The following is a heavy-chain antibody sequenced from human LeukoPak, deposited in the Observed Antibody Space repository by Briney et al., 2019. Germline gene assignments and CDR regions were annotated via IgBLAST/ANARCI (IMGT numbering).Heavy chain of an antibody. Sequence: GESLKISCKGSGYSFTSYWIGWVRQMPGKGLEWMGIIYPGDSDTRYSPSFQGQVTISADKSISTAYLQWSSLKASDTAMYYCARRAYSSSWRMYNWFDPWGQGTLVTVSS. V-gene: IGHV5-51*01. J-gene: IGHJ5*02. CDR2: IYPGDSDT. D-gene: IGHD6-13*01. CDR3: ARRAYSSSWRMYNWFDP. CDR1: GYSFTSYW.